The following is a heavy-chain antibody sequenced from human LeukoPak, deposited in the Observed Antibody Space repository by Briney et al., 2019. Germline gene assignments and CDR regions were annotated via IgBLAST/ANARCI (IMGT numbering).Heavy chain of an antibody. J-gene: IGHJ3*02. CDR2: ISYDGSNK. CDR3: AREAGGMYAFDI. Sequence: PGRSLRLSCAASGFTFSTFGMHWVRQAPGKGLEWVAVISYDGSNKYYGDSVKGRFTISRDNSKNTLYLQMNSLRAEDTAVYYCAREAGGMYAFDIWGQGTMVTVSS. D-gene: IGHD3-16*01. CDR1: GFTFSTFG. V-gene: IGHV3-30*03.